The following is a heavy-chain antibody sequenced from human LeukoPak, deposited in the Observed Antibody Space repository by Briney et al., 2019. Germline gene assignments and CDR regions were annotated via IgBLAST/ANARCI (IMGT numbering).Heavy chain of an antibody. D-gene: IGHD2-2*01. Sequence: GGSLRPSCAASGFTFSSYAMSWVRQAPGKGLEWVSAISGSGGSTYYADSVKGRFTISRDNAKNSLYLQMNSLRAEDTAVYYCAREIVVVPAAWFDYWGQGTLVTVSS. CDR3: AREIVVVPAAWFDY. CDR1: GFTFSSYA. V-gene: IGHV3-23*01. CDR2: ISGSGGST. J-gene: IGHJ4*02.